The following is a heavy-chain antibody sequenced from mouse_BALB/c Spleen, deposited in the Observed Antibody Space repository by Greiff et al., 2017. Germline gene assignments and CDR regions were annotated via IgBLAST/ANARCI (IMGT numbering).Heavy chain of an antibody. V-gene: IGHV7-3*02. Sequence: EVMLVESGGGLVQPGGSLRLSCATSGFTFTDYYMSWVRQPPGKALEWLGFIRNKANGYTTEYSASVKGRFTISRDNSQSILYLQMNTLRAEDSATYYCAREDGYGRDYWGQGTSVTVSS. CDR1: GFTFTDYY. CDR2: IRNKANGYTT. CDR3: AREDGYGRDY. J-gene: IGHJ4*01. D-gene: IGHD2-2*01.